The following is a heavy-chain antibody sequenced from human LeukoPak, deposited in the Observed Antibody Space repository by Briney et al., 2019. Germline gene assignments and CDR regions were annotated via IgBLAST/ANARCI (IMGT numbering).Heavy chain of an antibody. CDR1: GFTFDDYA. CDR3: AKDVCSGGSCYFDY. V-gene: IGHV3-9*03. D-gene: IGHD2-15*01. Sequence: GGSLRLSCAASGFTFDDYAMHWVRQAPGKGLEWVSGISWNRGSIGYADSVKGRFTISRDNAKNSLYLQMNSLRAEDMALYYCAKDVCSGGSCYFDYWGQGTLVTVSS. CDR2: ISWNRGSI. J-gene: IGHJ4*02.